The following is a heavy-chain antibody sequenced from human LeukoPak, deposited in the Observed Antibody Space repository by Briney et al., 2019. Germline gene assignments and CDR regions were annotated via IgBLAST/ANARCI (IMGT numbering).Heavy chain of an antibody. V-gene: IGHV4-34*01. CDR2: INHSGST. CDR3: SIVIVVPGALGNC. J-gene: IGHJ4*02. Sequence: SETLSLTCAVYGGSFSGYYWSWIRQPPGKGLEWIGEINHSGSTNYSPSLKSRVTISVDTSKNQFSLKLSSVTAADTAVYYLSIVIVVPGALGNCLGQGTLVTVSS. D-gene: IGHD2-2*01. CDR1: GGSFSGYY.